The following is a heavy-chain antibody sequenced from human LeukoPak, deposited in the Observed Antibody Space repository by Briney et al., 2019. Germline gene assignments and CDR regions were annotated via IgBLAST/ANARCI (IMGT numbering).Heavy chain of an antibody. Sequence: GGSLRLSCEASGFTFSSYAMSWVRQAPGKGLEWVSGISTNGGSTSYADSVKGRLTLSRDNPRNMLCMEMNSLRAEDTAVYYCSVMHRYYDGSGYWVQWGQGTLVTVSS. CDR2: ISTNGGST. V-gene: IGHV3-23*01. D-gene: IGHD3-22*01. CDR3: SVMHRYYDGSGYWVQ. J-gene: IGHJ4*02. CDR1: GFTFSSYA.